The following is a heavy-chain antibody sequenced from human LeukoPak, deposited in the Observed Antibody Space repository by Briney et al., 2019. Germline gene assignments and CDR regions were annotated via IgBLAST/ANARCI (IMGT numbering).Heavy chain of an antibody. D-gene: IGHD6-6*01. J-gene: IGHJ5*02. CDR1: GGSISSYY. CDR3: ARDRPYGIAARYYNWFDP. V-gene: IGHV4-59*01. Sequence: SETLSLTCTVSGGSISSYYWRWIRQPPGKGLEWIGYIYYSGSTNYNPSLKSRVTISVDTSKNQFSLKLSSVTAADTAVYYCARDRPYGIAARYYNWFDPWGQGTLVTVSS. CDR2: IYYSGST.